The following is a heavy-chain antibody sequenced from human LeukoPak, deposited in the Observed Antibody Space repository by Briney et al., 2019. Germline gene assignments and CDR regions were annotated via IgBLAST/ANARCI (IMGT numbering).Heavy chain of an antibody. CDR3: ARGLERRPFDY. J-gene: IGHJ4*02. CDR1: GGSFSGYY. V-gene: IGHV4-34*01. Sequence: SETLSLTCAVYGGSFSGYYWSWIRQPPGKGLEWIGEINHCGSTNYNPSLKSRVTISVDTSKNQFSLKLSSVTAADTAVYYCARGLERRPFDYWGQGTLVTVSS. CDR2: INHCGST. D-gene: IGHD1-1*01.